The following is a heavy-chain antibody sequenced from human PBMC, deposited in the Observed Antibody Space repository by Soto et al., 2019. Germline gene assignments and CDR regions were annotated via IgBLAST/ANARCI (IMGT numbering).Heavy chain of an antibody. Sequence: QVQLVQSGAEVKKPGSSVKVFCKASGGTFSNYTISWVRQAPGQGLEWMGGIIPVFGTTDYEQKFQGRVTITADGSTSTAYMKLSSLRSADPAVYYCARSSPYIVVRKPTGNQDYYGMDVWGQGTTVTVSS. CDR1: GGTFSNYT. CDR3: ARSSPYIVVRKPTGNQDYYGMDV. D-gene: IGHD2-2*01. V-gene: IGHV1-69*01. CDR2: IIPVFGTT. J-gene: IGHJ6*02.